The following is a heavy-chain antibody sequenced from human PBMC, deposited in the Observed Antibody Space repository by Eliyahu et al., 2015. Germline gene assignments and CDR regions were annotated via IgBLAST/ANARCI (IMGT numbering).Heavy chain of an antibody. Sequence: QVQLQESGPGLVKPSETLSLTCTVSGGXIXSYYWSWXRPPPGKGLEWIGYIYYSGSTNYNPSLKSRVTISVDTSKNQFSLKLSSVTAADTAVYYCARAPRRGTLYYYMDVWGKGTTVTVSS. V-gene: IGHV4-59*01. CDR1: GGXIXSYY. CDR3: ARAPRRGTLYYYMDV. CDR2: IYYSGST. J-gene: IGHJ6*03.